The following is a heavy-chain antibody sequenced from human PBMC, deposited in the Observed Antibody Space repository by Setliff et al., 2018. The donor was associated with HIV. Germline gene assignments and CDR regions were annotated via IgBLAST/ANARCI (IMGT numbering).Heavy chain of an antibody. CDR2: IYYSGRS. D-gene: IGHD3-22*01. CDR1: GGSISSYY. CDR3: ASPYYYDSSGYWYFDL. V-gene: IGHV4-39*01. Sequence: PSETLSLTCTISGGSISSYYWGWIRQPPGKGLEWIGSIYYSGRSYYSPSLKSRVSLSVNTSKNQFSLKLSSATATDTAVYYCASPYYYDSSGYWYFDLWGRGTLVTVSS. J-gene: IGHJ2*01.